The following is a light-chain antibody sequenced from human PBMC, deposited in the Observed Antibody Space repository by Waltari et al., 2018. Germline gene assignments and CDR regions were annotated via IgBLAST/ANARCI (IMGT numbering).Light chain of an antibody. J-gene: IGKJ4*01. V-gene: IGKV3-11*01. CDR3: QQRRNLLT. CDR2: DAS. Sequence: EIVLTQSPATLSLSPGARATLSCRASQSVSSYLAWYQHKPGQAPRLLIDDASNRATGIPARFSGSGSGTDFTLTISSLESEDFGVYYCQQRRNLLTFGGGTKVEIK. CDR1: QSVSSY.